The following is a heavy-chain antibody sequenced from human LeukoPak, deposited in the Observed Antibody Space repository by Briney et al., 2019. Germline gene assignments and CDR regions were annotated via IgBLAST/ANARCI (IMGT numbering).Heavy chain of an antibody. CDR1: GFTFINYA. CDR2: ISGSGDST. D-gene: IGHD5-18*01. CDR3: ARAEDTAMAGDY. Sequence: GGSLRLSCAASGFTFINYAMTWVRQAPGKGLEWVSAISGSGDSTFNADSVKGRFTISRDNSKNTLYLQMNSLRAEDTAVYYCARAEDTAMAGDYWGQGTLVTVSS. J-gene: IGHJ4*02. V-gene: IGHV3-23*01.